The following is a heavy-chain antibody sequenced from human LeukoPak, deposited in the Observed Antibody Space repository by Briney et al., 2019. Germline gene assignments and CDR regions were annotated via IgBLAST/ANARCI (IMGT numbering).Heavy chain of an antibody. J-gene: IGHJ4*02. D-gene: IGHD3-16*01. CDR2: ISGDGDRT. Sequence: PGRSLRLSCAASGFMFSSHGMHWVRQAPGKGLEWVSLISGDGDRTYYADSVKGRFTISRDNSKNSLFLQMNSLRTEDTALYYCANLRVRGSYGLTRPFDNWGQGTLVTVSS. V-gene: IGHV3-43*02. CDR1: GFMFSSHG. CDR3: ANLRVRGSYGLTRPFDN.